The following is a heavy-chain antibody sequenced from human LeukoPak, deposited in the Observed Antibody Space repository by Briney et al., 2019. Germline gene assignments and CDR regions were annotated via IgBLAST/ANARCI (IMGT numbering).Heavy chain of an antibody. CDR2: IYYSGST. Sequence: SETLSLTCAVYGGSFSGYYWSWIRQPPGKGLEWIGYIYYSGSTNYNPSLKSRVTISVDTSKNQFSLKLSSVTAADTAVYYCARGRVKYSSSWYPDYYYYYGMDVWGQGTTVTVSS. J-gene: IGHJ6*02. D-gene: IGHD6-13*01. CDR1: GGSFSGYY. V-gene: IGHV4-59*01. CDR3: ARGRVKYSSSWYPDYYYYYGMDV.